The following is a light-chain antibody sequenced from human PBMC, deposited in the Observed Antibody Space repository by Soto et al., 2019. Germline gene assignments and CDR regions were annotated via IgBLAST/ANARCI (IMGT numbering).Light chain of an antibody. CDR1: QTISSW. V-gene: IGKV1-5*03. CDR3: QHYNSYSEA. Sequence: DIQMTPSPSTLSGSVVDRVTITCRASQTISSWLAWYQQKPGKAPKLLIYKASTLKSEVPSRFSGSGSGTEFTLTISSLQPDDFATYYCQHYNSYSEAFGQGTKVDIK. J-gene: IGKJ1*01. CDR2: KAS.